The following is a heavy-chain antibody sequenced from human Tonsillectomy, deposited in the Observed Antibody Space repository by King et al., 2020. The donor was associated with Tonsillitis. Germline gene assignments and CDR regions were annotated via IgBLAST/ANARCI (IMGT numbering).Heavy chain of an antibody. CDR1: GYTFTGYY. CDR2: INPNRCDT. Sequence: QLVQSGAEVKKPGASVKVSCKASGYTFTGYYMHWVRQAPGQGLEWMGWINPNRCDTDYAQKFQGRVTMTRDTSISTAYMELSRLRSDDTAVYYCARAPGKCYTGWFDPWGQGTLVTVSS. D-gene: IGHD2-15*01. V-gene: IGHV1-2*02. J-gene: IGHJ5*02. CDR3: ARAPGKCYTGWFDP.